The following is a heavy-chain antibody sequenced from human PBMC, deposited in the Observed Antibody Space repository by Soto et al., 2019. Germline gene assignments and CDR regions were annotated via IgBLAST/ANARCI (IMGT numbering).Heavy chain of an antibody. V-gene: IGHV3-23*01. J-gene: IGHJ6*02. Sequence: PGGSLRLSCAASGFTFTNYAMTWVRQAPGKGLEWVSAISGSGGSTYYADSVKGRFTISRDNSKNTLYLQMNSLRAEDTAVYYCAKDYGGYSLFVDYYYYYGMDVWGQGTTVTVSS. CDR1: GFTFTNYA. D-gene: IGHD5-18*01. CDR3: AKDYGGYSLFVDYYYYYGMDV. CDR2: ISGSGGST.